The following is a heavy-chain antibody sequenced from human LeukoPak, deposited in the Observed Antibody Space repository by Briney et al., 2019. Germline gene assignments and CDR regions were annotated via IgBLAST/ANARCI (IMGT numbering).Heavy chain of an antibody. V-gene: IGHV3-23*01. CDR3: AKTWFGELSLYFDY. CDR2: ISGSGGST. Sequence: GGSLRLSCAASGFTFSSYWMSWVRQAPGKGLEWVSGISGSGGSTYYADSVKGRFTISRDNSKNTLYLKMNSLRAEDTAVYYCAKTWFGELSLYFDYRGQGTLVTVSS. D-gene: IGHD3-10*01. J-gene: IGHJ4*02. CDR1: GFTFSSYW.